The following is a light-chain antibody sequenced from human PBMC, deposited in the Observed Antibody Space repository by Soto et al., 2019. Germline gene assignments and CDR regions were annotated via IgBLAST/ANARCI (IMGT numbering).Light chain of an antibody. CDR1: SSNIGAGYD. CDR3: QSYDSSLSVV. CDR2: GNS. Sequence: QSVLTQPPSVTGALGQRVTISCTGSSSNIGAGYDVHWYQQIPGTAPKLLIYGNSNRPSGVPDRFSGSKSGTSASLAITGLQAEDEADYYCQSYDSSLSVVFGGGTKLTVL. J-gene: IGLJ2*01. V-gene: IGLV1-40*01.